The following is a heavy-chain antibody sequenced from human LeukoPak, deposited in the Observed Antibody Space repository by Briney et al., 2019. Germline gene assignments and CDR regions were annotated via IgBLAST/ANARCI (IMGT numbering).Heavy chain of an antibody. Sequence: PSETLSLTCTVSGYSISSGYYWGWIRQPPGKGLEWIGSIYHSGSTYYNPSLKSRVTISVDTSKNQFSLKLSSVTAADTAVYYCASHVDTAMVSLYYYYYMDVWGKGTTVTVSS. CDR3: ASHVDTAMVSLYYYYYMDV. D-gene: IGHD5-18*01. CDR2: IYHSGST. CDR1: GYSISSGYY. V-gene: IGHV4-38-2*02. J-gene: IGHJ6*03.